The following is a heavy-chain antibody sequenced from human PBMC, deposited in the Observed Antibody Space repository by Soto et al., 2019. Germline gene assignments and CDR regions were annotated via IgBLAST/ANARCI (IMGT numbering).Heavy chain of an antibody. V-gene: IGHV1-58*01. CDR2: IVVGSGNT. CDR1: GSTFTNSA. D-gene: IGHD3-3*01. Sequence: GASVKVSCKASGSTFTNSAVKWMRQARGQRLEWIGWIVVGSGNTIYAPRFQERVTFTRDMSTSTAYMELSSLTSEDTAMYFCAADLEGTAPNDYWGQGTLVTVSS. CDR3: AADLEGTAPNDY. J-gene: IGHJ4*02.